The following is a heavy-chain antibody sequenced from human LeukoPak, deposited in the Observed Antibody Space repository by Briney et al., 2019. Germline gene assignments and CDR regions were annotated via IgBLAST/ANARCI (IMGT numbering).Heavy chain of an antibody. CDR3: AKTNGYYSD. CDR2: ISGSGGTT. CDR1: GLTFSNYG. D-gene: IGHD3-22*01. J-gene: IGHJ4*02. Sequence: GSLRLSCAASGLTFSNYGMNWVRQAPGKGLEWVSGISGSGGTTYYADSVKGRFTISRDNSKNSLSLQVSSLRAEDTAVYYCAKTNGYYSDWGQGTLVTVSS. V-gene: IGHV3-23*01.